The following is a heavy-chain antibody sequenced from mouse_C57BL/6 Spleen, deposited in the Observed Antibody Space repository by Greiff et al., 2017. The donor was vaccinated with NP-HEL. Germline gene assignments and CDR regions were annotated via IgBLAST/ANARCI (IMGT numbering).Heavy chain of an antibody. CDR3: ARSGFITTVDWYFDV. V-gene: IGHV1-82*01. J-gene: IGHJ1*03. D-gene: IGHD1-1*01. CDR1: GYAFSSSW. Sequence: QVQLQQSGPELVKPGASVKISCKASGYAFSSSWMNWVKQRPGKGLEWIGQIYPGDGDTNYNGKFKGKATLTADKSSSTAYMQLSSLTSEDSAVYFCARSGFITTVDWYFDVWGTGTTVTVSS. CDR2: IYPGDGDT.